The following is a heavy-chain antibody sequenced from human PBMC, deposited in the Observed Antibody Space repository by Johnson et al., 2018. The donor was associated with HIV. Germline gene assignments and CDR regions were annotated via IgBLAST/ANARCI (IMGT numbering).Heavy chain of an antibody. CDR1: GFTFSSYW. V-gene: IGHV3-74*02. J-gene: IGHJ3*02. D-gene: IGHD6-19*01. CDR3: ARGKKQWLYEDAFDI. Sequence: MQLVESGGGLVQPGGSLRLSCAASGFTFSSYWMHWVRQAPGKGLVWVSRINSDGSSTSYADSVKGRFTISRDNAKNTLYLQMNSLRAEDTAVYYCARGKKQWLYEDAFDIWGQGKMVTVSS. CDR2: INSDGSST.